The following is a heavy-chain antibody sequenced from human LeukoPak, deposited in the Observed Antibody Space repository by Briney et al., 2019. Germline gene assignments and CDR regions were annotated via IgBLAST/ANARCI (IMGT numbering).Heavy chain of an antibody. J-gene: IGHJ4*02. V-gene: IGHV3-48*04. CDR2: ISSSSTTM. CDR3: AREGTYDFWSGYYPFFDY. CDR1: GFIFSGYS. D-gene: IGHD3-3*01. Sequence: GGSLRLSCAASGFIFSGYSMNWVRQAPGKGLEWISYISSSSTTMYYADSVKGRFTISRDNAKNSLYLQMNSLRAEDTAVYYCAREGTYDFWSGYYPFFDYWGQGTLVTVSS.